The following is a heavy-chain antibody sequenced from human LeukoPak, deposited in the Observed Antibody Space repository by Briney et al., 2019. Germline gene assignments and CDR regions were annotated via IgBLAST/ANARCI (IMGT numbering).Heavy chain of an antibody. V-gene: IGHV4-34*01. D-gene: IGHD6-19*01. J-gene: IGHJ4*02. Sequence: GSLRLSCAASGFTFSSYAMSWVRQAPGKGLEWIGEINHSGSTNYNPSLKSRATISVDTSKNQFSLKLSSVTAADTAVYYCARTVASFDYWGQGTLVTVSS. CDR1: GFTFSSYA. CDR2: INHSGST. CDR3: ARTVASFDY.